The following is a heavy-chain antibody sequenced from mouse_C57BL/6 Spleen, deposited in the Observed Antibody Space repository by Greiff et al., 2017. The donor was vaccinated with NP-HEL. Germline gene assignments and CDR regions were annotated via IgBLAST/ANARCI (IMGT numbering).Heavy chain of an antibody. CDR1: GYTFTSYT. J-gene: IGHJ2*01. D-gene: IGHD2-4*01. V-gene: IGHV1-4*01. CDR3: ARGDYDYDGVDY. Sequence: VQLQQSGAELARPGASVKMSCKASGYTFTSYTMHWVKQRPGQGLEWIGYINPSSGYTKYNQKFKDKATLTADKSSSTAYMQLSSLTSEDSAVYYCARGDYDYDGVDYWGQGTTLTVSS. CDR2: INPSSGYT.